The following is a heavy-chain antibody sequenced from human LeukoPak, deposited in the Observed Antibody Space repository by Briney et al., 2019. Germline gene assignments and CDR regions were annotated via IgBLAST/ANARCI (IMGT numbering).Heavy chain of an antibody. Sequence: PGGSLRLSCAASGFTFSSYSMNWVRQAPGKGLEWVSSISSSRSYIYYADSVKGRFTISRDNAKNSLYLQMNSLRAEDTAVYYCARECSGGSCYSETFDYWGQGTLVTVSS. CDR3: ARECSGGSCYSETFDY. CDR2: ISSSRSYI. D-gene: IGHD2-15*01. J-gene: IGHJ4*02. V-gene: IGHV3-21*01. CDR1: GFTFSSYS.